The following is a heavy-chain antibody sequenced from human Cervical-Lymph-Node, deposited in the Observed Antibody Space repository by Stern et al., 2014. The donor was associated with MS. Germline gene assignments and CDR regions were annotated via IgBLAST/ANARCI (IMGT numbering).Heavy chain of an antibody. J-gene: IGHJ6*02. CDR1: GYTFTSYY. D-gene: IGHD2-8*02. CDR3: AVLVKHNDMDV. Sequence: QVQLVESGAEVKKPGASVKVSCKASGYTFTSYYMHWVRQAPGQGLEWMGIIIPSGGSTSYAQKFQGRVTMTRDTTTSTVYMELSSLRSDDTAVYYCAVLVKHNDMDVWGQGTTVTVSS. CDR2: IIPSGGST. V-gene: IGHV1-46*01.